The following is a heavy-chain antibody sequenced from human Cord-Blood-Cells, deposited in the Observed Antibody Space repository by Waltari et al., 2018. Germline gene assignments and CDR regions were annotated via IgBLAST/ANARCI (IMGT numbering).Heavy chain of an antibody. J-gene: IGHJ4*02. CDR1: GFTFSSYW. V-gene: IGHV3-7*01. CDR3: ARVSIFGVVIIDY. CDR2: IKQDGSEK. D-gene: IGHD3-3*01. Sequence: EVQLVESGGGLVQPGGSLRLSCAASGFTFSSYWMSWVRQAPGKGLEWVANIKQDGSEKYYVDSVKGRFTISRDNAKNSLYLQMNSLRAEDTAVYYCARVSIFGVVIIDYWGQGTLVTVSS.